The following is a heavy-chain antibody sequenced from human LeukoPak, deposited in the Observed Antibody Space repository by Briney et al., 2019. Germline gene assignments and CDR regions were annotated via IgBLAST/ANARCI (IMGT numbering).Heavy chain of an antibody. J-gene: IGHJ4*02. D-gene: IGHD3-22*01. CDR3: ARAYYHDSSDYYFPLDY. Sequence: ASVKVSCKASGYTFTSYYMHWVRQAPGQGLEWMGIIDPSGGSTSYAQKFQGRVTMTRDTSTSTVYMELSSLRSEDTAVYYCARAYYHDSSDYYFPLDYWGQGTLVTVSS. V-gene: IGHV1-46*01. CDR2: IDPSGGST. CDR1: GYTFTSYY.